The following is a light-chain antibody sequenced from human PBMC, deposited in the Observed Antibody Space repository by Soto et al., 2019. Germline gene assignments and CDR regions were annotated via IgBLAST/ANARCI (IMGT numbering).Light chain of an antibody. CDR2: GVY. J-gene: IGKJ1*01. CDR3: QQSYSTPWT. Sequence: VLTQSPGTLYLSPGERATLSCRASQTGNNNYLAWYQHKSGQAPRLLIYGVYTRASGIPDRFSGSGSGTEFTLTISSLEPEDFATYYCQQSYSTPWTFGQGTKVDIK. CDR1: QTGNNNY. V-gene: IGKV3-20*01.